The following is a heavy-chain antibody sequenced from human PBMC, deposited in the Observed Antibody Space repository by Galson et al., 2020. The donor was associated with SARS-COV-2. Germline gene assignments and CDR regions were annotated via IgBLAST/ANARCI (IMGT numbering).Heavy chain of an antibody. V-gene: IGHV4-30-4*01. CDR3: ARTSSTATREYYFDY. Sequence: SETLSLTYTVSGDSISNDDFYWSWIRQTPGTGLEWIGDIHSTGNTYYNPSLMSRGTMSVDTSKNQFSLRLTSVTAADTAVYFCARTSSTATREYYFDYWGQGTLVSVSS. J-gene: IGHJ4*02. CDR2: IHSTGNT. CDR1: GDSISNDDFY. D-gene: IGHD4-17*01.